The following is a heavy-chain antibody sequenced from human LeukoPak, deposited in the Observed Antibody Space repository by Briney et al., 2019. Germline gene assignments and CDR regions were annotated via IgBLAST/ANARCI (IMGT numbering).Heavy chain of an antibody. CDR3: AREPAE. CDR2: ISYDGSNE. V-gene: IGHV3-30*04. J-gene: IGHJ4*02. CDR1: GFTFSSYV. Sequence: GRSLRLSCAASGFTFSSYVMHWVRQAPGKGLEWVAIISYDGSNEYYADSVKGRFTISRDNSKNTLYLQMNSLRAEDTAVYYCAREPAEWGQGTLVTVSS.